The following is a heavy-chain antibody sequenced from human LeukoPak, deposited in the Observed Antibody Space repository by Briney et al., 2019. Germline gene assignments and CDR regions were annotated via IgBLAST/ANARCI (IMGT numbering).Heavy chain of an antibody. CDR3: TLERGDI. CDR1: GFTFSGAA. V-gene: IGHV3-73*01. D-gene: IGHD5-24*01. Sequence: GGSLRLSCAASGFTFSGAAMHWVRQAPGKGLEWVGRIRSNANNHATAYAASVKGRFTISRNESSNTADLQMNSLKIEDTAIYYCTLERGDIWGRGTMVTVSS. J-gene: IGHJ3*02. CDR2: IRSNANNHAT.